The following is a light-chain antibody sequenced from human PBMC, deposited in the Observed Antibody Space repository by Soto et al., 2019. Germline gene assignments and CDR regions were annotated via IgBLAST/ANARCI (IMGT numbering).Light chain of an antibody. CDR3: QQYNTWPKT. CDR2: GVS. J-gene: IGKJ1*01. CDR1: QSVSSN. Sequence: EIVMTQSPATLSVSPGERATLSCRASQSVSSNLAWYQQKPGQAPRLLISGVSTRATGIPARFSGSGSGTEVALTISSLQSEDFAVYYCQQYNTWPKTFGQGTKVEIK. V-gene: IGKV3-15*01.